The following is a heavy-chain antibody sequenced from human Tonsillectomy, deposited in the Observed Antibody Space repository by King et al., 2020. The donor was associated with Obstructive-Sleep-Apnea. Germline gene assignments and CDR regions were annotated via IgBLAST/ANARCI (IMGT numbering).Heavy chain of an antibody. CDR2: ISSSISTI. CDR3: ARGNNGMDV. CDR1: GFTFSSYS. V-gene: IGHV3-48*04. Sequence: EVQLVESGGGLLQLGGSLRLSCAVSGFTFSSYSMNWVRQAPRKRLEGVLYISSSISTIYYADSVKGRFTISRDNAKNSLYLQMNSLRAEDTAVYYCARGNNGMDVWGQGTTVTVSS. J-gene: IGHJ6*02.